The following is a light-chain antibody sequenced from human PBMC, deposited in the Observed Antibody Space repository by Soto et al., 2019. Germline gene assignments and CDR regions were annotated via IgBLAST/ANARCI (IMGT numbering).Light chain of an antibody. CDR1: QSVRFN. Sequence: EIVMTQSPATLSVSPGERATLSCRASQSVRFNLAWYQQRPGQTPRLLIYGASTRATGVPARFSGSGSGTEFTLTISSLQSEDFAVYYCQQYDSSSWTFGQGTKVEIK. V-gene: IGKV3-15*01. CDR2: GAS. CDR3: QQYDSSSWT. J-gene: IGKJ1*01.